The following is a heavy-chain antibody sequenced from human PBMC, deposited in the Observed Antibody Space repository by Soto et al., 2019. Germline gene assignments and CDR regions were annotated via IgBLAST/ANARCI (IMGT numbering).Heavy chain of an antibody. D-gene: IGHD6-13*01. CDR3: ARVGAIAAAGTRGNWFDP. CDR1: GYTFTSYY. V-gene: IGHV1-46*01. Sequence: ASVNVSCKASGYTFTSYYMHWVLQAPGQGLEWMGIINPSGGSTSYAQKFQGRVTMTRDTSTSTVYMELSSLRSEDTAVYYCARVGAIAAAGTRGNWFDPWGQGTLVTVSS. CDR2: INPSGGST. J-gene: IGHJ5*02.